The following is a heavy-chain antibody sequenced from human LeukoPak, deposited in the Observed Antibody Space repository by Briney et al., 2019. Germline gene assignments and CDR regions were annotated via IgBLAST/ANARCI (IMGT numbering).Heavy chain of an antibody. Sequence: GASVKVSCKASGYTFTGYYMHWVRQAPGQGLEWMGWINPNSGGTNYAQKFQGRVTMTRDTPISTAYMELSRLRSDDTAVYYCARDPVYYDSSGFNWFDPWGQGTLVTVSS. J-gene: IGHJ5*02. CDR2: INPNSGGT. D-gene: IGHD3-22*01. CDR3: ARDPVYYDSSGFNWFDP. V-gene: IGHV1-2*02. CDR1: GYTFTGYY.